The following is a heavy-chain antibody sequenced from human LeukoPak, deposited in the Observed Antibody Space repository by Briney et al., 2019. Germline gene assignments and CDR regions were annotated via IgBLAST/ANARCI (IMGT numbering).Heavy chain of an antibody. D-gene: IGHD6-19*01. V-gene: IGHV4-34*01. CDR1: GGSFSGYY. CDR3: ARYSSGWTSPKAFDI. CDR2: INHSGST. J-gene: IGHJ3*02. Sequence: PSETLSLTCAVYGGSFSGYYWSWIRQPPGKGLEWIGEINHSGSTNYNPSLKSRVTISVDTSKNQFSLKLSSVTAADTAVYYCARYSSGWTSPKAFDIWGQGTMVTVSS.